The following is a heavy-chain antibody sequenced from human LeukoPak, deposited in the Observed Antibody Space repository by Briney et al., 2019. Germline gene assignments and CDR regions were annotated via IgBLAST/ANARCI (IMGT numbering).Heavy chain of an antibody. D-gene: IGHD6-19*01. J-gene: IGHJ5*01. Sequence: KPGGSLRLSCAASGFTFDDYAMHWVRQAPGKGLEWVSSISSSSSYLYYADSLKGRFTISRDNAKNSLHLQMNSLRAEDTAVYYCARVLYSSGWYEGYDSWGQGTLVTVSS. CDR1: GFTFDDYA. V-gene: IGHV3-21*01. CDR2: ISSSSSYL. CDR3: ARVLYSSGWYEGYDS.